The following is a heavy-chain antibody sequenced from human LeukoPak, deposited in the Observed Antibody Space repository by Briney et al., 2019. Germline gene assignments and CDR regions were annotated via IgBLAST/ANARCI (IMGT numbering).Heavy chain of an antibody. CDR2: ISAYNGNT. CDR3: ARSQGGGYHYGSGSYDDY. J-gene: IGHJ4*02. CDR1: GYTFTTFG. Sequence: ASVKVSCKASGYTFTTFGISWVRQAPGQGLEWMGWISAYNGNTNYAQKLQGRVTMTTDTSTSTAYMELRSLRSDDTAVYYCARSQGGGYHYGSGSYDDYWGQGTLVTVSS. D-gene: IGHD3-10*01. V-gene: IGHV1-18*01.